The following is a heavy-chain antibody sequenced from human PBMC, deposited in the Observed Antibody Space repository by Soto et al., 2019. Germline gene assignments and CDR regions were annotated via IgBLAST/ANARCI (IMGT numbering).Heavy chain of an antibody. J-gene: IGHJ4*02. CDR3: VRSGDNYNLLDY. V-gene: IGHV3-11*06. CDR1: GFTFSDHY. Sequence: GGSLRLPCAASGFTFSDHYMSWIRQAPGKGLEWIGYSSNSGSFTRYADSVKGRFSISRDNAKNSLYLQINSLRGDDTAIYYCVRSGDNYNLLDYWGQGTPV. D-gene: IGHD1-1*01. CDR2: SSNSGSFT.